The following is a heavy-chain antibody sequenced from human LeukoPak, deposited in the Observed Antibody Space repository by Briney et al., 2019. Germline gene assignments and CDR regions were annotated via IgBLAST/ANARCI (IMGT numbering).Heavy chain of an antibody. CDR2: IYYSGST. CDR1: GGSISSYY. Sequence: SETLSLTCTVSGGSISSYYWSWIRQPPGKGLEWIGYIYYSGSTNYNPSLKSRVTISVDTSKNQFSLKLSSVTAADTAVYYCARSSSGHSYYFDYWGQGTLVTVSS. D-gene: IGHD5-12*01. CDR3: ARSSSGHSYYFDY. J-gene: IGHJ4*02. V-gene: IGHV4-59*01.